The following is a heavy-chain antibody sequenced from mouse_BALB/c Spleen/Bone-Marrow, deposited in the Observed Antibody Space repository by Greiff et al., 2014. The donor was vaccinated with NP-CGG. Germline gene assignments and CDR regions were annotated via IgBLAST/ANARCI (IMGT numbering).Heavy chain of an antibody. J-gene: IGHJ2*01. CDR3: TRGGNWEDFDY. CDR1: GFTFSSFG. Sequence: DVKLVESGGGLVQPGGSRKLSCAASGFTFSSFGMHWVRQAPERGLEWVAYISSGSSTIFYADTVKGRFTISRDNPKNTPFLQRTSLRSEDTAMYYCTRGGNWEDFDYGGQGTALTVSS. CDR2: ISSGSSTI. V-gene: IGHV5-17*02. D-gene: IGHD4-1*01.